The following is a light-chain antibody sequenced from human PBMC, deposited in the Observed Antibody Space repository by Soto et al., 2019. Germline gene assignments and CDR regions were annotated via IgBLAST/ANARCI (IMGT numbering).Light chain of an antibody. CDR3: QQYISSPRT. CDR1: QSVSSGY. J-gene: IGKJ1*01. CDR2: GAS. Sequence: EIVLTQSPGTLSLSPGERATLSCRASQSVSSGYLAWYQQKPGQAPRLLIYGASSRATGIPARFSGSGSGTDFTLTISRLEPEDFAVYYCQQYISSPRTFGQGTKVEIK. V-gene: IGKV3-20*01.